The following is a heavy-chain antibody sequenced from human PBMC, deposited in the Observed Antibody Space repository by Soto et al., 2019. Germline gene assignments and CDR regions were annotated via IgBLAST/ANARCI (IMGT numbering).Heavy chain of an antibody. CDR2: INPNSGGT. D-gene: IGHD5-12*01. J-gene: IGHJ4*02. Sequence: QVQLVQSGAEVKKPGASVKVSCKASGYTFTGYYMHWVRQAPGQGLEWMGWINPNSGGTNYAQKFQGWVTMTRDTSISTAYMELSRLRSDDTAVYYCARDRAVGVATMCFDYWGQGTLVTVSS. CDR3: ARDRAVGVATMCFDY. V-gene: IGHV1-2*04. CDR1: GYTFTGYY.